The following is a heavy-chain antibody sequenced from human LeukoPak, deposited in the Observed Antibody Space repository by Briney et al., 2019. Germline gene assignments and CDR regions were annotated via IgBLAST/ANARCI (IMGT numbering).Heavy chain of an antibody. Sequence: GGSLRLSCAASGFSFSSFWMRWVREARGKGLEFVASLRQGGCEKYLVDSMKGRFTISGDIAKTSLYLQINGLRVEDTAVYYCPTCFNGADDGFDFWGQGPMVTVSS. CDR2: LRQGGCEK. J-gene: IGHJ3*01. V-gene: IGHV3-7*01. CDR3: PTCFNGADDGFDF. D-gene: IGHD2-8*01. CDR1: GFSFSSFW.